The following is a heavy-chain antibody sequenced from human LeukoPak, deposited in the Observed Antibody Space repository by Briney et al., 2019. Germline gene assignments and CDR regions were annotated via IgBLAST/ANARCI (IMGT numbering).Heavy chain of an antibody. V-gene: IGHV4-39*01. CDR1: AGSISSNTYY. CDR2: FYHSGST. Sequence: SETLSLTCTVSAGSISSNTYYWGWLRQPPGKGLEWIGNFYHSGSTQYTPSLKSRVTISVDTSKNQFSLKLSSVTAADTAVYYCARIKYYYDSSGLLDAFDIWGQGTMVTVSS. J-gene: IGHJ3*02. CDR3: ARIKYYYDSSGLLDAFDI. D-gene: IGHD3-22*01.